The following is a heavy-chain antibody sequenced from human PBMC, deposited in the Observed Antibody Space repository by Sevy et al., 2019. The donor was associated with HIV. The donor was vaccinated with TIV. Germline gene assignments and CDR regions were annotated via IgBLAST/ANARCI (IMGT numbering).Heavy chain of an antibody. Sequence: GESLKISCKGSGFAFTTYWIGWVRQMPGKGLEWIGTIYPDDSDTRYSPSFQGQVTISVDKSISTAYLQWSTLKASDTAMYYCARHHASYGVTGYYYYYGLDVWGQGTTVTVSS. V-gene: IGHV5-51*01. J-gene: IGHJ6*02. D-gene: IGHD4-17*01. CDR3: ARHHASYGVTGYYYYYGLDV. CDR2: IYPDDSDT. CDR1: GFAFTTYW.